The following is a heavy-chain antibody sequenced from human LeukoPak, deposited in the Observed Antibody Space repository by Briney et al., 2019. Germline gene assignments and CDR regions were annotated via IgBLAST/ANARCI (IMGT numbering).Heavy chain of an antibody. CDR3: ARSPPYGLSDAFDI. J-gene: IGHJ3*02. CDR1: GSRFTRYG. Sequence: GGPLQISAQGSGSRFTRYGIGGGRPVPGKGREWMGMIYPGDSDTKNSPSFQGQVTISADKSISTAYLQWSSLKASDTAMYYCARSPPYGLSDAFDIWGQGTMVTVSS. V-gene: IGHV5-51*01. D-gene: IGHD4-17*01. CDR2: IYPGDSDT.